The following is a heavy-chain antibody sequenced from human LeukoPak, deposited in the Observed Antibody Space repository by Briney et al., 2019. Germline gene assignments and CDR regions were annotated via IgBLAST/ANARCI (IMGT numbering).Heavy chain of an antibody. V-gene: IGHV1-24*01. CDR2: FDPEDGEP. CDR3: ATGDMATIDTDGFDI. D-gene: IGHD5-24*01. J-gene: IGHJ3*02. CDR1: GYTLSELS. Sequence: ASVKVSCKVSGYTLSELSIHWVRQAPGKGLEWKGGFDPEDGEPNYAQKFQGRVTMTEDTSTDTAYMQLTSLRSEDTAVYYCATGDMATIDTDGFDIWGQGTMVIVSS.